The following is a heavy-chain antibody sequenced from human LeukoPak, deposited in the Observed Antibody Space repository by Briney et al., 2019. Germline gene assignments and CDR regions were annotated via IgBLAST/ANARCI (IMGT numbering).Heavy chain of an antibody. J-gene: IGHJ4*02. CDR3: QSRFLEWLLDY. V-gene: IGHV4-39*01. CDR1: GDSIRSNNYY. CDR2: IYDTGST. Sequence: PSETLSLTCTVSGDSIRSNNYYWGWIRQPPGKGLEWIGSIYDTGSTFYNPSLKSRVIIFVDTSKNQFSLKLSSVTAADTAVYYCQSRFLEWLLDYWGQGTLVTVSS. D-gene: IGHD3-3*01.